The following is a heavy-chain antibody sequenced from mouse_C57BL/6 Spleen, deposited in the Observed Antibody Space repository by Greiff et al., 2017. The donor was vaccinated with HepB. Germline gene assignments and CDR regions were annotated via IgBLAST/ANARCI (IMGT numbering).Heavy chain of an antibody. CDR2: IYPGSGST. J-gene: IGHJ4*01. CDR1: GYTFTSYW. CDR3: ATSYRGDAMDY. D-gene: IGHD6-1*01. V-gene: IGHV1-55*01. Sequence: VKLMQPGAELVKPGASVKMSCKASGYTFTSYWITWVKQRPGQGLEWIGDIYPGSGSTNYNEKFKSKATLTVDTSSSTAYMQLSSLTSEDSAVYYCATSYRGDAMDYWGQGTSVTVSS.